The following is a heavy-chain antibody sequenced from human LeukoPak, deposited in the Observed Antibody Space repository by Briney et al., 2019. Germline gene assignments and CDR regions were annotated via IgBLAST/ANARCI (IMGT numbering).Heavy chain of an antibody. Sequence: GASVKVSCKASGYTFTSYYMHWVRQAPGQGLEWMGIINPSGGSTSYAQKFQGRVTMTRDTSTSTVYMELSSLGSEDTAVYYCARVQARLRLGELSLSYWGQGTLVTVSS. CDR3: ARVQARLRLGELSLSY. V-gene: IGHV1-46*01. CDR1: GYTFTSYY. CDR2: INPSGGST. J-gene: IGHJ4*02. D-gene: IGHD3-16*02.